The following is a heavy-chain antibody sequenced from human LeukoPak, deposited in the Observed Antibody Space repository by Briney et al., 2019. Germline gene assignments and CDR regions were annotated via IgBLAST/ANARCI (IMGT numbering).Heavy chain of an antibody. V-gene: IGHV3-7*01. CDR2: IKQDGSIQ. CDR3: ATSYDSSGCD. J-gene: IGHJ4*02. D-gene: IGHD3-22*01. Sequence: GGSLRLSCAASGFTFSNFWMAWVRQAPGKGLEWVANIKQDGSIQYYGDSVKGRFTISRDNARDSLYLQMNSLRAEDTALYYCATSYDSSGCDWGQGTLVTVSS. CDR1: GFTFSNFW.